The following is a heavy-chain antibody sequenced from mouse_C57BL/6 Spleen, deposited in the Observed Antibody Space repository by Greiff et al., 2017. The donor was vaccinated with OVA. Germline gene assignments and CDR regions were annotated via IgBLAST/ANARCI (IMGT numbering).Heavy chain of an antibody. CDR2: IYPGSGNT. CDR3: ARSNWYFDV. J-gene: IGHJ1*03. V-gene: IGHV1-76*01. CDR1: GYTFTDYY. Sequence: QVQLQPSGAELVRPGASVKLSCKASGYTFTDYYINWVKQRPGQGLEWIARIYPGSGNTYYNEKFKGKATLTAEKSSSTAYMQRSSLTSEDSAVYFCARSNWYFDVWGTGTTVTVSS.